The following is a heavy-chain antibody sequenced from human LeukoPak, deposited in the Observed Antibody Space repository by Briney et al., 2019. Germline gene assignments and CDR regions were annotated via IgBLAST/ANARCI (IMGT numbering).Heavy chain of an antibody. V-gene: IGHV3-21*01. D-gene: IGHD5-12*01. J-gene: IGHJ4*02. CDR3: ARVTNGGYDSGNFDY. CDR1: GFAFSSYT. Sequence: GGSLRLSCVASGFAFSSYTMNWVRQAPGKGLEWVSFISTSSSYIYYADSVKGRFTISRDNAKNSLYLQMNSLRAEDTAVYYCARVTNGGYDSGNFDYWGQGTLVTVSS. CDR2: ISTSSSYI.